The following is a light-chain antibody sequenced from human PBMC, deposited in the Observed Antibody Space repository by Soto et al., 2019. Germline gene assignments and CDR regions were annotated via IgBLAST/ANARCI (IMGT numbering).Light chain of an antibody. CDR3: MQALQTPWT. V-gene: IGKV2-28*01. CDR1: QSLLHSNGYNY. Sequence: DIVVTQSPLSLPVTPGEPASISCRSSQSLLHSNGYNYLDWYLQKPGQSPQLLIYLGSSRASGVPDRFSGSGSGTDFTLKISRVEAEDVGGYYCMQALQTPWTFGQGTKVEIK. J-gene: IGKJ1*01. CDR2: LGS.